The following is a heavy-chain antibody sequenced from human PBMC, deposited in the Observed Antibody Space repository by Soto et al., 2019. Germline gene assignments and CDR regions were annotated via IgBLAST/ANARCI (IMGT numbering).Heavy chain of an antibody. V-gene: IGHV3-23*01. D-gene: IGHD1-26*01. CDR3: AREVGAPSGWLDS. CDR1: GFTFTNYA. Sequence: GGSLRLSCAASGFTFTNYAMTWVRQSPGKGLQWVSGISATGGLKYYADSVRGRFTISRDNSKNTLYLQMDNLRDEDTAIYYCAREVGAPSGWLDSWGQGTQVTVSS. J-gene: IGHJ5*01. CDR2: ISATGGLK.